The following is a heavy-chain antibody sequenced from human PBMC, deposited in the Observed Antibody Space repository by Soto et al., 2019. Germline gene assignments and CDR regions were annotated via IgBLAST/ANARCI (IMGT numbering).Heavy chain of an antibody. J-gene: IGHJ4*01. CDR1: GGSVSPYS. CDR2: IYYNGRT. V-gene: IGHV4-59*02. Sequence: SESLRLTGTVCGGSVSPYSWIWIRQPPGKGLEWIGYIYYNGRTNYNASLRSRVTILVDTSKNQVSLKMTSVTAADTAMYYCARSPNLVYCGSDCSSRSVTGDQGAFVAVSS. CDR3: ARSPNLVYCGSDCSSRSVT. D-gene: IGHD2-21*02.